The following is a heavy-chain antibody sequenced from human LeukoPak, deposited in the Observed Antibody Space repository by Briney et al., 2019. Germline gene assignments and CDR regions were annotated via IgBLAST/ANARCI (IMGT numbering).Heavy chain of an antibody. V-gene: IGHV1-46*01. CDR3: ARDQTPDGMDV. CDR2: INPVGGGT. J-gene: IGHJ6*02. Sequence: ASVKVSCKASGYTFTSYYMHWVRQAPGQGLEWMGIINPVGGGTSYAQKFQGRVTMTRDTTTSTVYMELSSLRSEDTAVYYCARDQTPDGMDVWGQGTTVTVSS. CDR1: GYTFTSYY.